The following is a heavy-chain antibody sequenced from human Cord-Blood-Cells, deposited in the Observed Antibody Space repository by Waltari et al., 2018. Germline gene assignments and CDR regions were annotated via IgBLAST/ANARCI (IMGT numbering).Heavy chain of an antibody. D-gene: IGHD4-4*01. V-gene: IGHV4-34*01. CDR1: GGSFSGYY. J-gene: IGHJ6*02. CDR2: INHSGST. Sequence: QVQLQQWGAGRLKPSETLSLTCAVYGGSFSGYYWSWIRQPPGKGLEWIGEINHSGSTNDNPSLKSRVTISVDTSKNQFSLKLSSVTAADTAVYYCARGNSNYYYGMDVWGQGTTVTVSS. CDR3: ARGNSNYYYGMDV.